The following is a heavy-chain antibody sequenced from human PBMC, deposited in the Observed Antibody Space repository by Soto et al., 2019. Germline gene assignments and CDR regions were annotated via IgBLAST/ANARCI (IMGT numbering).Heavy chain of an antibody. J-gene: IGHJ3*02. Sequence: GGSVKVSCKGSGYTSTCYSMYWVHQAPGKRLEWMGWINAGNGNTKYSQKFQGRVTITRDTSASTAYMELSSLRSEDTAVYYCARDLGYSGSYRDAFDIWGQGTMVTVSS. CDR2: INAGNGNT. CDR1: GYTSTCYS. CDR3: ARDLGYSGSYRDAFDI. V-gene: IGHV1-3*01. D-gene: IGHD1-26*01.